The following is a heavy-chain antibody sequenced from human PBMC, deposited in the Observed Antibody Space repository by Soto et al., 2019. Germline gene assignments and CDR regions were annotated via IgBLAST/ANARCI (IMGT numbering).Heavy chain of an antibody. J-gene: IGHJ4*02. D-gene: IGHD6-19*01. CDR2: ISGSGST. V-gene: IGHV3-23*01. CDR1: GFTFSNYA. CDR3: AKGSGAVATTRGFDH. Sequence: GGSLRLSCAASGFTFSNYAMTWVRQAPGKGLEWVSAISGSGSTFYANSVKGRFTISRDNSKNTLFLQMNSLRAEDTAIYYCAKGSGAVATTRGFDHWGQGTLVTVSS.